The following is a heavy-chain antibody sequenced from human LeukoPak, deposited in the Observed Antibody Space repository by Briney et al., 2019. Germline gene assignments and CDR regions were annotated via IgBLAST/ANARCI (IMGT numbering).Heavy chain of an antibody. CDR2: ISWNSGSI. V-gene: IGHV3-9*03. D-gene: IGHD3-22*01. J-gene: IGHJ4*02. Sequence: PGGSLRLSCAASGFTFDDYAMHWVRQAPGKGLEWVSGISWNSGSIGYADSVKGRFTISRDNAKNSLYLPMNSLRAEDMALYYCAEDAGYDSSGCFDYWGQGTLVTVSS. CDR1: GFTFDDYA. CDR3: AEDAGYDSSGCFDY.